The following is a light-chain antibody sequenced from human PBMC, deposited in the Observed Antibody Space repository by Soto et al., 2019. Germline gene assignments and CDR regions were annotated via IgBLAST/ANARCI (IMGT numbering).Light chain of an antibody. Sequence: QSVLTQPPSASGTPGQRVTISCSGSSSNIGTNYVYWYQQVPGTAPKLLIYSNNQRPSGVPDRFSGSKSGTSASLAIRGLRSEDEADYYCAAWDDSLNGYVFGTGTKLTVL. CDR2: SNN. CDR3: AAWDDSLNGYV. V-gene: IGLV1-47*02. CDR1: SSNIGTNY. J-gene: IGLJ1*01.